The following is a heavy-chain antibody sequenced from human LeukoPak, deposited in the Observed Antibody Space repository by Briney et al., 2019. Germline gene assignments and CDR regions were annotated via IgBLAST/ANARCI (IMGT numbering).Heavy chain of an antibody. D-gene: IGHD4-11*01. Sequence: GGSLRLSCAASGFTFSSYAMSWVRQAPGKGLEWVSAISGSGGSTYYADSVKGRFTISRDNSKNTLYLQMNSLRADDTAVYYCAKDRNYDYSNYIFDYWGQGTLVTVSS. CDR3: AKDRNYDYSNYIFDY. V-gene: IGHV3-23*01. CDR2: ISGSGGST. J-gene: IGHJ4*02. CDR1: GFTFSSYA.